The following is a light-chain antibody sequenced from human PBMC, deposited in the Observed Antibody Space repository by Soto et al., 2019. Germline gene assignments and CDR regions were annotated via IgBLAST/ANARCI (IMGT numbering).Light chain of an antibody. V-gene: IGKV1-17*01. J-gene: IGKJ1*01. CDR1: QAIRND. Sequence: DIQMTQSPSSLSASVGDRVTITCRASQAIRNDLAWYQQKPGRAPKRLIYGSSSLQSGVPSRFSGRGSGTEFTLTISSLQPEDFATYYCLQHNVFPRTFGQGTKWIS. CDR3: LQHNVFPRT. CDR2: GSS.